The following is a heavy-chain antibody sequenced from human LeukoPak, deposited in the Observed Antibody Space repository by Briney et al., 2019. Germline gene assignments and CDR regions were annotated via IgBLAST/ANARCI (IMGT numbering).Heavy chain of an antibody. CDR2: IRYDGTSQ. CDR3: AKVGFGWYQIDY. J-gene: IGHJ4*02. V-gene: IGHV3-30*02. D-gene: IGHD6-19*01. Sequence: GGSLRLSCAASGFTFSSYAMSWVRQAPGKGLEWVAFIRYDGTSQYYTDSVKGRFTISRDNSMNTMYLQMNSLRVEDTAVYYCAKVGFGWYQIDYWGQGTLVTVSS. CDR1: GFTFSSYA.